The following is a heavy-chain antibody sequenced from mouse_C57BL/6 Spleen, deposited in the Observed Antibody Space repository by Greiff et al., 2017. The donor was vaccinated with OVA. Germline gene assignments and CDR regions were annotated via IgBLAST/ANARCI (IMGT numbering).Heavy chain of an antibody. V-gene: IGHV5-17*01. Sequence: EVKLMESGGGLVKPGGSLKLSCAASGFTFSDYGMHWVRQAPEKGLEWVAYISSGSSTIYYADTVKGRFTIARDNAKNTLFLQMTSLRSEETAMYYCASMITTRNAMDYWGQGTSVTVSS. CDR1: GFTFSDYG. D-gene: IGHD2-4*01. CDR3: ASMITTRNAMDY. CDR2: ISSGSSTI. J-gene: IGHJ4*01.